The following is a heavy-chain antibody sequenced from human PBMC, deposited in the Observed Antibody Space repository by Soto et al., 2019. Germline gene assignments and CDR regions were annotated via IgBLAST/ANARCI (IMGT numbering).Heavy chain of an antibody. V-gene: IGHV4-59*01. CDR3: ARVLGPIGPCPKGWFDP. Sequence: SETLSLTCTVSGGSITSDYWSWIRQPPGKGLEWIGCIYYSGSTNYNPSLKSRVTVSVDTSKNQFSLKLNSATAADTALYFCARVLGPIGPCPKGWFDPGAREPWSPSSQ. J-gene: IGHJ5*02. CDR1: GGSITSDY. CDR2: IYYSGST. D-gene: IGHD1-26*01.